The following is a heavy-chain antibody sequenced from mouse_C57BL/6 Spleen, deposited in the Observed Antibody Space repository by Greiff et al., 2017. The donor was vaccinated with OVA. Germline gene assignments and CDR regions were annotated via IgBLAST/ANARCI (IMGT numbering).Heavy chain of an antibody. D-gene: IGHD2-5*01. CDR3: ARSYYSTDGFAY. V-gene: IGHV1-53*01. CDR2: INPSNGGT. J-gene: IGHJ3*01. CDR1: GYTFTSYW. Sequence: VQLQQPGTELVKPGASVKLSCKASGYTFTSYWMPWVKQRPGKGLEWIGNINPSNGGTNYTEKFKGKATLTVDKSSSPAYMQIISLTSQDCSVYYCARSYYSTDGFAYGGKGTRVTVPA.